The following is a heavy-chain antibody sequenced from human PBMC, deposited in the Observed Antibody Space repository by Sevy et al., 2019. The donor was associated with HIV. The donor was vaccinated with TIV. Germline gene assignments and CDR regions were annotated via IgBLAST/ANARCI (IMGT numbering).Heavy chain of an antibody. J-gene: IGHJ4*02. Sequence: GGSLRLSCAASGFTFSSYAMHWVRQAPGKGLEWVAVISYDGSNKYYADSVKGRFPISRDNSKNTLYLQMNSLSAEDTAVYYCARDSSSGDPPTYYFDYWGQGTLVTVSS. V-gene: IGHV3-30-3*01. CDR1: GFTFSSYA. CDR3: ARDSSSGDPPTYYFDY. CDR2: ISYDGSNK. D-gene: IGHD6-19*01.